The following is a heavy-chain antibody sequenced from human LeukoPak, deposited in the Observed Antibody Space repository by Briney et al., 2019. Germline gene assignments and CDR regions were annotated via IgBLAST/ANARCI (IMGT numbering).Heavy chain of an antibody. CDR2: ITSSSSYI. CDR3: ARDREWELADVFDI. V-gene: IGHV3-21*06. J-gene: IGHJ3*02. CDR1: GFTFSSYN. D-gene: IGHD1-26*01. Sequence: GGSLRLSCAASGFTFSSYNMNWVRQAPGKGLEWVSSITSSSSYIYYADSVKGRFTISRDNAKNSLYLQMDSLRVEDTAEYYCARDREWELADVFDIWGQGTMVTVSS.